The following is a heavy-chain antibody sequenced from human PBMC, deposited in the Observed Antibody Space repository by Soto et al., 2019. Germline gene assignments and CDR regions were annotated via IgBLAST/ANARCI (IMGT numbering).Heavy chain of an antibody. CDR3: AHLTYYYGSESYWSFDY. CDR2: IYWDDDK. J-gene: IGHJ4*02. V-gene: IGHV2-5*02. D-gene: IGHD3-10*01. CDR1: GFSLSTSGVG. Sequence: SGPTLVNPTQTLTLTCTFSGFSLSTSGVGVGWIRQPPGKALEWLALIYWDDDKRYSPSLKSRLTITKDTSKNQVVLTMTNMDPVDTATYYCAHLTYYYGSESYWSFDYWGQGTLVTVSS.